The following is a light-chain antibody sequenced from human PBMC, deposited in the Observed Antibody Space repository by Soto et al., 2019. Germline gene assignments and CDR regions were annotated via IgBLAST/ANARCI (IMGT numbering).Light chain of an antibody. CDR1: QSISTW. CDR3: QQYNSHLWT. Sequence: DIQMTQSPSTLSASVGDRVTITCRASQSISTWLAWYQQKPGKAPRLLIYDASSLESGVPSRFSGSGSGTEFTLTISSLQPDDFATYYCQQYNSHLWTFGPGTKVDIK. CDR2: DAS. V-gene: IGKV1-5*01. J-gene: IGKJ1*01.